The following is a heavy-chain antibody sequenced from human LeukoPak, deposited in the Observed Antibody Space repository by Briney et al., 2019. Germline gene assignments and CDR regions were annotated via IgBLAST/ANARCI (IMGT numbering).Heavy chain of an antibody. D-gene: IGHD1-26*01. CDR3: AKDEYSGSYNSIDY. J-gene: IGHJ4*02. V-gene: IGHV3-30*02. Sequence: GGSLRLSCAASGFTFSSYGMHWVRQAPGKGLEWVAFIRYDGSNKYYADSVKGRFTISRDNSKNTLYLQMNSLRAEDTAVYYCAKDEYSGSYNSIDYWGQGTLVTVSS. CDR1: GFTFSSYG. CDR2: IRYDGSNK.